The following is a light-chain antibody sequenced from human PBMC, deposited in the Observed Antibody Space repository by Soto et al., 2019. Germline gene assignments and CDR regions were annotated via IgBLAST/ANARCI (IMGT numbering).Light chain of an antibody. CDR2: ATS. CDR1: QVIRND. CDR3: LQDNSYPYT. V-gene: IGKV1-17*01. J-gene: IGKJ2*01. Sequence: DIQMTQFPSSLSASVGDRVTITCRASQVIRNDLGWYQHKPGKAPKPLNYATSKFQSGIPSRFSGSRSGTEFTLTNSSLQPEDFATYYCLQDNSYPYTFGQGTKLEIK.